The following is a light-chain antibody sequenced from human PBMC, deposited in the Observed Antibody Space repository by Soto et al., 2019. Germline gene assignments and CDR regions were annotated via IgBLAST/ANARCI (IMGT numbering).Light chain of an antibody. Sequence: QPVLTQPPSMSGAPGQRVTISCTGSSSNIGAGYEVNWYQQLPGTAPKLLIYGNTNRPSGIPDRFSGSKSGTSASLAISGLQAEDEADYYCQSYDSSLSGQAFGGGTKLTVL. CDR1: SSNIGAGYE. CDR2: GNT. J-gene: IGLJ2*01. V-gene: IGLV1-40*01. CDR3: QSYDSSLSGQA.